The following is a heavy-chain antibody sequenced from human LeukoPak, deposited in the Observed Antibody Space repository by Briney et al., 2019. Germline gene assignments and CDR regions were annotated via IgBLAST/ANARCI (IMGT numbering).Heavy chain of an antibody. CDR2: ISSSSSTI. D-gene: IGHD5-24*01. CDR1: KFSFSNYG. CDR3: ARQREMTTIFSALGY. Sequence: GGSLRLSCAASKFSFSNYGMNWVRQAPGKGLEWISYISSSSSTIYYADSVKGRFTISRDNAESSLYLQMNSLRAEDTAVYYCARQREMTTIFSALGYWGQGTLVTVSS. J-gene: IGHJ4*02. V-gene: IGHV3-48*01.